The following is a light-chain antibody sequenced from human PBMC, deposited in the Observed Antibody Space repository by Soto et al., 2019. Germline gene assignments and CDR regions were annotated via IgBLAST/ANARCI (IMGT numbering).Light chain of an antibody. Sequence: DIQMTQSPSTMCVSXGERVTMNCRSRTTIRRFLARYQQKPGKAPKLXXYKASTLKSGGPSRFSGSGSGTEFTRTISSLQPEDFATYYRQHYNSYSEAFGQGTKVDIK. CDR2: KAS. V-gene: IGKV1-5*03. CDR1: TTIRRF. J-gene: IGKJ1*01. CDR3: QHYNSYSEA.